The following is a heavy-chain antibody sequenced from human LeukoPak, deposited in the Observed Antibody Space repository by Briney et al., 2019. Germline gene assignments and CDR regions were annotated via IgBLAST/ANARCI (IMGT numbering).Heavy chain of an antibody. CDR3: ARQYYDFWSGYFPDYYYYYYTDV. J-gene: IGHJ6*03. V-gene: IGHV1-2*02. Sequence: GASVKVSCKASGYTFTGYYMHWVRQAPGQGLEWMGWINPNSGGTNYAQKFQGRVTMTRDTSISTAYMELSRLRSDDTAVYYCARQYYDFWSGYFPDYYYYYYTDVWGKGTTVTVSS. CDR2: INPNSGGT. CDR1: GYTFTGYY. D-gene: IGHD3-3*01.